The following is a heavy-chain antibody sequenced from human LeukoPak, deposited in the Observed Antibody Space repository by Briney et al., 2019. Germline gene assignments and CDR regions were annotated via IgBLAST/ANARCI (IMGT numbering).Heavy chain of an antibody. CDR3: AKTTVTPYYYYGMDV. CDR1: GYTFTSYY. J-gene: IGHJ6*02. D-gene: IGHD4-11*01. Sequence: ASVKVSCKASGYTFTSYYMHWVRQAPGQGLEWMGIINPSGGSTSYAQKFQGRVTMTRDTSTSTVYMELSSLRSEDTAVYYCAKTTVTPYYYYGMDVWGQGTTVTVSS. V-gene: IGHV1-46*01. CDR2: INPSGGST.